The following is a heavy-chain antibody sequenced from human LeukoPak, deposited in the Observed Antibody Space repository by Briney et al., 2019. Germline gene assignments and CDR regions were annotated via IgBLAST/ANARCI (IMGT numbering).Heavy chain of an antibody. CDR1: GSMFTAPY. J-gene: IGHJ4*02. Sequence: ASVKVSCKASGSMFTAPYIHWMRQAPGQGLEWMRWINPNSGGTRYAQTFQGRITVTRDTSTSTAYMELSGLRDDDTAVYYCAKVGYCTKGVCMNYDYWGQGTLVTVSS. V-gene: IGHV1-2*02. CDR3: AKVGYCTKGVCMNYDY. D-gene: IGHD2-8*01. CDR2: INPNSGGT.